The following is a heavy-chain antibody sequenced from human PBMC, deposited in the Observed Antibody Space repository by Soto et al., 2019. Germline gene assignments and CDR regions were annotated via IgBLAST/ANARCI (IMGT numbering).Heavy chain of an antibody. J-gene: IGHJ4*02. CDR1: GGSISSYY. D-gene: IGHD1-26*01. V-gene: IGHV4-59*12. Sequence: SETLSLTCTVSGGSISSYYWSWIRQPPGKGLEWIGYIYYSGSTNYNPSLKSRVTISVDTSKNQFSLKLSSVTAADTAVYYCARDDSGFSGSHYIDYFNYWGQGALVPVSS. CDR3: ARDDSGFSGSHYIDYFNY. CDR2: IYYSGST.